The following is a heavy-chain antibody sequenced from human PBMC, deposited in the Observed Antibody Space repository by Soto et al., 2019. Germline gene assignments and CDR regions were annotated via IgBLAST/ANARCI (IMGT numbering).Heavy chain of an antibody. D-gene: IGHD3-3*01. V-gene: IGHV4-59*01. CDR2: IYYSGST. Sequence: SETLSLTCTVSGGSISSYYWSWIRQPPGKGLEWIGYIYYSGSTNYNPSLKSRDTISVDTSKNQFFLRLSSVTAADTAVYYCARGAYDFWSAPYMDVWGKGTTVTVSS. CDR1: GGSISSYY. J-gene: IGHJ6*03. CDR3: ARGAYDFWSAPYMDV.